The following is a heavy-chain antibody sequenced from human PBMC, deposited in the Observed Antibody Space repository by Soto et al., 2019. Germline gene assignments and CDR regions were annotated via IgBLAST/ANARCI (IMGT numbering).Heavy chain of an antibody. V-gene: IGHV1-18*01. CDR3: AGDWAAAGPFDY. CDR2: ISAYNGNT. D-gene: IGHD6-13*01. CDR1: GYTFTRYG. Sequence: ASVKVSCKASGYTFTRYGISWVRQAPGQGLEWMGWISAYNGNTNYAQKLQGRVTMTTDTSTSTAYMELRSLRSDDTAVYYCAGDWAAAGPFDYWGQGTLVTVSS. J-gene: IGHJ4*02.